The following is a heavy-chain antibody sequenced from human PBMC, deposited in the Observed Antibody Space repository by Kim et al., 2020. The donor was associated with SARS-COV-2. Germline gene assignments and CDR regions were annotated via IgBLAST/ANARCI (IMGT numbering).Heavy chain of an antibody. CDR1: GFTFSSYA. V-gene: IGHV3-30*04. Sequence: GGSLRLSCAASGFTFSSYAMHWVRQAPGKGLEWVAVISYDGSNKYYADSVKGRFTISRDNSKNTLYLQMNSLRAEDTAVYYCARDLRLRYFDWLFWTDDVSRCGMDVWGQGTTVTVSS. D-gene: IGHD3-9*01. J-gene: IGHJ6*02. CDR2: ISYDGSNK. CDR3: ARDLRLRYFDWLFWTDDVSRCGMDV.